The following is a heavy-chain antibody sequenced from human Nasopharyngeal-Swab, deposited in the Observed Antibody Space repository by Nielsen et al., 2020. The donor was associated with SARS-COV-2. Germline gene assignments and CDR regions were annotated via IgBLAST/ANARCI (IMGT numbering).Heavy chain of an antibody. CDR2: ISAYNGNT. D-gene: IGHD6-6*01. CDR3: ARDGYSSSSVYYYYYYGMDV. V-gene: IGHV1-18*01. J-gene: IGHJ6*02. Sequence: VRQAPGKGLEWMGWISAYNGNTNYAQKLQGRVTMTTDTSTSTAYMELRSLRSDDTAVYYCARDGYSSSSVYYYYYYGMDVWGQGTTVTVSS.